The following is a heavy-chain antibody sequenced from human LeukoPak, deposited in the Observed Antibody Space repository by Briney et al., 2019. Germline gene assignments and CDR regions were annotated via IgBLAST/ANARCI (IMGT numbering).Heavy chain of an antibody. V-gene: IGHV3-30*04. CDR2: ISYDGSNK. Sequence: GWSLRLSCAASVFTFSSYAMHWVRQAPCKGLDWVAVISYDGSNKYYADSVKGRFTISIDNSKNTLYLQMNSLRAEDTAVYYCARGGIRTGTTRSYYYYYYYMDVWGKGNTVTVSS. J-gene: IGHJ6*03. D-gene: IGHD1-7*01. CDR3: ARGGIRTGTTRSYYYYYYYMDV. CDR1: VFTFSSYA.